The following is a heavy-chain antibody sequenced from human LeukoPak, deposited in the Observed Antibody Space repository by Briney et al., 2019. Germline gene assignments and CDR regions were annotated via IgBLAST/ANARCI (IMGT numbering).Heavy chain of an antibody. J-gene: IGHJ4*02. V-gene: IGHV1-2*06. CDR1: GYTFTGYY. CDR3: ARARSAMDDYYFDY. D-gene: IGHD5-18*01. CDR2: INPNSGGT. Sequence: ASVKVSCKASGYTFTGYYMHWVRQAPGQGLEWMGRINPNSGGTNYAQKFQGRVTMTRDTSISTAYVELSRLRSDDTAVYYCARARSAMDDYYFDYWGQGTLVTVSS.